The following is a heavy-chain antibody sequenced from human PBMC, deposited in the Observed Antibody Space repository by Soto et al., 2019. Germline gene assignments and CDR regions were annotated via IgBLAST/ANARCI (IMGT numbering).Heavy chain of an antibody. CDR3: ARHSIAARLGDY. V-gene: IGHV4-39*01. Sequence: QLQLQESGPGLVKPSETLSLTCTVSGGSVSSSSYYWGWIRQPPGKGLEWIGSIYYSGSTYYNPSLKSRVTISVDTSKNQFSLKLSSVTAADTAVYYCARHSIAARLGDYWGQGTLVTVSS. J-gene: IGHJ4*02. CDR1: GGSVSSSSYY. CDR2: IYYSGST. D-gene: IGHD6-6*01.